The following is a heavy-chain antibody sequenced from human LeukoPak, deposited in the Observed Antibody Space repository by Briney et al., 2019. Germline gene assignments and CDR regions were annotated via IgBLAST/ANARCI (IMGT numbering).Heavy chain of an antibody. CDR3: ARGNYGDHFDY. J-gene: IGHJ4*02. Sequence: GGSLRPSCAASGFTFSSYAMHWVRQAPGKGLEYVSAISSNGGSTYYANSVKGRFTISRDNSKNTLYLQMGSLRAEDMAVYYCARGNYGDHFDYWGQGTLVTVSS. CDR2: ISSNGGST. V-gene: IGHV3-64*01. D-gene: IGHD4-17*01. CDR1: GFTFSSYA.